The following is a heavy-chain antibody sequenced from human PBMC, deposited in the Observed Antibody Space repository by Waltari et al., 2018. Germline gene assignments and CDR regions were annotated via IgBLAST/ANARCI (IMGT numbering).Heavy chain of an antibody. V-gene: IGHV3-30*02. D-gene: IGHD1-7*01. J-gene: IGHJ4*02. Sequence: QVQLVESGGGVVQPGGSLRLSCAASGFTFSSYGMHWVRQAPGKGLEGVAFIRYDGSNKYYADSVKGRFTISRDNSKNTLYLQMNSLRAEDTAVYYCAKDIDWNYDYWGQGTLVTVSS. CDR1: GFTFSSYG. CDR3: AKDIDWNYDY. CDR2: IRYDGSNK.